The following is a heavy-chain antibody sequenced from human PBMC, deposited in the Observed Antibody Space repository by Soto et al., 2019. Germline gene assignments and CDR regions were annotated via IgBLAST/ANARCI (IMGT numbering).Heavy chain of an antibody. Sequence: PSETLSLTCTVSGGSISSSSYYWGWIRQPPGKGLEWIGSIYYSGSTYYNPSLKSRVTISVDTSKNQFSLKLSSVTAADTAVYYCARLGGLDGDYPPEYFGYWGQGTLVTVSS. CDR1: GGSISSSSYY. J-gene: IGHJ4*02. CDR2: IYYSGST. CDR3: ARLGGLDGDYPPEYFGY. V-gene: IGHV4-39*01. D-gene: IGHD4-17*01.